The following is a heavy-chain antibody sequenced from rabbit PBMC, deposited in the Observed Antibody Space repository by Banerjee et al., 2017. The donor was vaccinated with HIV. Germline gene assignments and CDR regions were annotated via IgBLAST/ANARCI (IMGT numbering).Heavy chain of an antibody. Sequence: QSLEESGGGLVKPGGTLTLTCKASGLDFSSYYYMCWVRQAPGKGLEWIACIYTGSSDNTYYANWASGRFTISKTSSTTVTLQMPSLTAADTATYFCASGSGYFRFNLWGQGTLVTVS. CDR1: GLDFSSYYY. D-gene: IGHD1-1*01. V-gene: IGHV1S40*01. CDR2: IYTGSSDNT. CDR3: ASGSGYFRFNL. J-gene: IGHJ4*01.